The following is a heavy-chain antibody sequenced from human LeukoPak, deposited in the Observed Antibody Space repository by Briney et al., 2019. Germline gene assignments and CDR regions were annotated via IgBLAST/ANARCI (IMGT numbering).Heavy chain of an antibody. D-gene: IGHD6-19*01. V-gene: IGHV4-34*01. CDR1: GFTFSRYG. J-gene: IGHJ4*02. CDR2: INHSGST. CDR3: ARVRFSVAGDY. Sequence: GSLRLSCAASGFTFSRYGMHWVRQPPGKGLEWIGEINHSGSTNYNPSLKSRVTISVDTSKNQFSLKLSSVTAADTAVYYCARVRFSVAGDYWGQGTLVTVSS.